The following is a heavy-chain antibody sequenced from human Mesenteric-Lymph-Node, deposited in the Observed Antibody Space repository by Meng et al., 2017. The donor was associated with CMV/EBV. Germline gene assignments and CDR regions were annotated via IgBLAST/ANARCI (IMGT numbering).Heavy chain of an antibody. D-gene: IGHD2-21*01. J-gene: IGHJ4*02. V-gene: IGHV4-4*02. CDR1: GGSISSSNW. CDR2: IYHSGST. Sequence: SETLSLTCTVSGGSISSSNWWSWVRQPPGKGLEWIGEIYHSGSTNCNPSLKSRVTISVDKSKNQFSLKLSSVTAADTAVYYCARDRGVVVIEDYYFDYWGQGTLVTVSS. CDR3: ARDRGVVVIEDYYFDY.